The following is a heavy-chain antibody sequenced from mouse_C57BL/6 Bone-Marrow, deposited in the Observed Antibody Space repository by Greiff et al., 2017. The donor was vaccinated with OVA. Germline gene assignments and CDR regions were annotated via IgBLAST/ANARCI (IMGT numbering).Heavy chain of an antibody. CDR2: IDPSDSET. J-gene: IGHJ3*01. D-gene: IGHD1-1*01. CDR1: GYTFTSYW. V-gene: IGHV1-52*01. Sequence: QVQLQQPGAELVRPGSSVKLSCKASGYTFTSYWMHWVKQRPIQGLEWIGNIDPSDSETHYNQKFKDKATLTVDKSSSTAYMQLSSLTSEDSAVYYCARTGDYYGRSFRYWGQGTLVTVAA. CDR3: ARTGDYYGRSFRY.